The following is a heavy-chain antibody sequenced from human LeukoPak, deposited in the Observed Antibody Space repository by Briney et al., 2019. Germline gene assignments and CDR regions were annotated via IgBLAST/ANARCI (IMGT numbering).Heavy chain of an antibody. D-gene: IGHD5-18*01. Sequence: GGSLRLSCAASGFTFSSYAMSWVRQAPGKGLEWVSAISGSGGSTYYADSVKGRFTISRDNSKNTLYLQVNSLRAEDTAVYYCATPLGPIQLWLQGYWGQGTLVTVSS. J-gene: IGHJ4*02. CDR3: ATPLGPIQLWLQGY. V-gene: IGHV3-23*01. CDR1: GFTFSSYA. CDR2: ISGSGGST.